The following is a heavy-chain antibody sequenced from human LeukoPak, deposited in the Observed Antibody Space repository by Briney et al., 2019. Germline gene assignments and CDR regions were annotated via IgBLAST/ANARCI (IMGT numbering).Heavy chain of an antibody. CDR3: TTRIGLDY. J-gene: IGHJ4*02. D-gene: IGHD2-15*01. Sequence: PGGSLRLSCAASGFTFSNAWMNWVRQAPGKGLEWVSRIKSKTDGGTTDYAAPVKGRFTISRDDSKNTLYLQMNSLKTEDTAVYYCTTRIGLDYWGQGTLVTVSS. V-gene: IGHV3-15*07. CDR1: GFTFSNAW. CDR2: IKSKTDGGTT.